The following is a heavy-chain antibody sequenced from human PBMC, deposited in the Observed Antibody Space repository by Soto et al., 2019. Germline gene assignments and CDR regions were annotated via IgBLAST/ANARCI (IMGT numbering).Heavy chain of an antibody. CDR2: ISWDGGST. V-gene: IGHV3-43*01. CDR3: AKAVWFGELHYYYGMDV. J-gene: IGHJ6*02. D-gene: IGHD3-10*01. CDR1: GFTFDDYT. Sequence: GGSLRLSCAASGFTFDDYTMHWVRQAPGKGLEWVSLISWDGGSTYYADSVKGRFTISRDNSKNSLYLQMNSLRTEDTALYYCAKAVWFGELHYYYGMDVWGQGTTVTVSS.